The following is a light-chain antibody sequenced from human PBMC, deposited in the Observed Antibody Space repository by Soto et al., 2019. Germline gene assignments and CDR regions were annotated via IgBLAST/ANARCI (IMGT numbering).Light chain of an antibody. CDR3: QPYNNWPLT. Sequence: EIVMTQSPATLSVSPGERATLSCRASQSISRNLAWYQQKPGQAPRLLIYAASTRATGIAARFSGSRSGAEFTLTINSLQSEDFAVYYCQPYNNWPLTFGGGTKVDIK. V-gene: IGKV3-15*01. J-gene: IGKJ4*01. CDR1: QSISRN. CDR2: AAS.